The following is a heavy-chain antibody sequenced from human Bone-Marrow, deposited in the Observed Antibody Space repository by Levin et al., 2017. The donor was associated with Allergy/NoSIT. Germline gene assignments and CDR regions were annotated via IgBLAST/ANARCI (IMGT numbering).Heavy chain of an antibody. Sequence: GGSLRLSCAVSGFSVSNNYMTWVRQAPGKGLEWVSVIYSGGSTSYADSVRGRFTISRDNAQNSLYLQMNSLRAEDTAVYYCAGRPQRGYWGQGTLVTVSS. J-gene: IGHJ4*02. V-gene: IGHV3-53*01. D-gene: IGHD6-25*01. CDR3: AGRPQRGY. CDR1: GFSVSNNY. CDR2: IYSGGST.